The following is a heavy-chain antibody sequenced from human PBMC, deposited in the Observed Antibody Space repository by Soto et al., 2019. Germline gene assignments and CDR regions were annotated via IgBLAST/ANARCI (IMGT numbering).Heavy chain of an antibody. CDR2: ISYDGSNK. CDR1: GFTFSSYA. Sequence: QVQLVESGGGVVQPGRSLRLSCAASGFTFSSYALHWVRQAPGKGLEWVAVISYDGSNKFYADSVKGRFTISRDTSKNTLYLQMNSLRAEDTAVYYCARALGDYPNFDYWGQGTLVNVSS. D-gene: IGHD2-21*01. J-gene: IGHJ4*02. V-gene: IGHV3-30-3*01. CDR3: ARALGDYPNFDY.